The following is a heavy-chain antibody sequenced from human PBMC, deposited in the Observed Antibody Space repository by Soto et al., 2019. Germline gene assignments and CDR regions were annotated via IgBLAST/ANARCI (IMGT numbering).Heavy chain of an antibody. CDR1: GGSISSGDYY. J-gene: IGHJ3*02. Sequence: SETLSLTCTVSGGSISSGDYYWSWIRQPPGMGLEWIGYIYHSGSTNYNPSLKSRVTISVDKSKNQFSLKLSSVTAADTAVYYCARITMIVVVRDYDAFDIWGQGTMVTVSS. D-gene: IGHD3-22*01. CDR2: IYHSGST. V-gene: IGHV4-30-4*01. CDR3: ARITMIVVVRDYDAFDI.